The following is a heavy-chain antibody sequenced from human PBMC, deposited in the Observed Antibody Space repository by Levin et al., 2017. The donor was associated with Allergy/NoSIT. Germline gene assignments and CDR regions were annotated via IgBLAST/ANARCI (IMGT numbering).Heavy chain of an antibody. J-gene: IGHJ4*02. CDR3: ARDLAGSPDY. V-gene: IGHV3-74*01. Sequence: PGASVKVSCATSGFTFSTYWVNWVRQAPGKGLVWVSLINPDGRTTTYADSVRGRFTISRDNAKNTVYLQMNSLRVEDTAVYYCARDLAGSPDYWGQGTLVTVSS. D-gene: IGHD1-26*01. CDR2: INPDGRTT. CDR1: GFTFSTYW.